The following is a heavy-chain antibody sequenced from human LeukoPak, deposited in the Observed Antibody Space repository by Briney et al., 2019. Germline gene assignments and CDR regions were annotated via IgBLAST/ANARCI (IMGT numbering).Heavy chain of an antibody. Sequence: SGPALVKPTQTLTLTCTFSGFSLSTRGMCVSWIRQPPGKALEWLSRIDWDDDKYYSTSLKTRLTISKDTSKNQVVLPMTNMDPLDTATYYCARGPSATVTSFDYWGQGTLVTVSS. CDR3: ARGPSATVTSFDY. D-gene: IGHD4-17*01. CDR1: GFSLSTRGMC. CDR2: IDWDDDK. J-gene: IGHJ4*02. V-gene: IGHV2-70*11.